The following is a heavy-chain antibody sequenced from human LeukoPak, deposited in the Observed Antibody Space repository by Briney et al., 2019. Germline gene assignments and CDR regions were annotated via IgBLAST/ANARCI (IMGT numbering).Heavy chain of an antibody. CDR2: IKQDGSEK. J-gene: IGHJ4*02. CDR1: GFSLSSYS. Sequence: PGGSLRLSCAASGFSLSSYSMSWVRQAPGKGLEWVANIKQDGSEKYYVDSVKGRFTISRDNAKNSLYLQMNSLRAEDTAVYYCARDWQWLVPTPYYFDYWGQGTLVTVSS. CDR3: ARDWQWLVPTPYYFDY. V-gene: IGHV3-7*01. D-gene: IGHD6-19*01.